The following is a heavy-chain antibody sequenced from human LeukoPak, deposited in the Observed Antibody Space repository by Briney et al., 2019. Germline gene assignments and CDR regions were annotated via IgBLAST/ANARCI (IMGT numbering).Heavy chain of an antibody. Sequence: GGSLRLSCTASGFTFGDYAMSWVRQAPGKGLEWVGFIRSKAYGGTTEYAASVKGRFTISRDDSKSIAYLQMNSLKTEDTAVYYCTRDGSNYDFWSGYYYYYYYMDVWGKGTTVIVSS. J-gene: IGHJ6*03. CDR1: GFTFGDYA. D-gene: IGHD3-3*01. CDR2: IRSKAYGGTT. CDR3: TRDGSNYDFWSGYYYYYYYMDV. V-gene: IGHV3-49*04.